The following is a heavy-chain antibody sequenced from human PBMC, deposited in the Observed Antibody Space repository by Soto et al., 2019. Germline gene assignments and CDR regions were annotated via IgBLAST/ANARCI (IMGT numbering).Heavy chain of an antibody. D-gene: IGHD6-19*01. V-gene: IGHV1-2*02. CDR3: ATRGAVAAPPFQP. Sequence: RASVKVSCKASGYTFTGYYMHWVRQAPGQGLEWMGWINPNSGGTNYAQKFQGRVTMTRDTSISTAYMELSRLRSDDTAVYYCATRGAVAAPPFQPWGQGTLVTVSS. J-gene: IGHJ5*02. CDR1: GYTFTGYY. CDR2: INPNSGGT.